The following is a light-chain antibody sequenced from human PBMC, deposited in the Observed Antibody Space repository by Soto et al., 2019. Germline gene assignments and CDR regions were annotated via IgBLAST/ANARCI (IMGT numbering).Light chain of an antibody. CDR2: EVS. V-gene: IGLV2-8*01. Sequence: QSALTQPPSASGSPGQSVTISCTGTSSDVGGYNYVSWYQHHPGKAPKLMIYEVSKRPSGVPDRFSGSKSGSTASLTVSGLQADDEADYYCSSDAGNDKYVFGSGTKVTVL. CDR1: SSDVGGYNY. CDR3: SSDAGNDKYV. J-gene: IGLJ1*01.